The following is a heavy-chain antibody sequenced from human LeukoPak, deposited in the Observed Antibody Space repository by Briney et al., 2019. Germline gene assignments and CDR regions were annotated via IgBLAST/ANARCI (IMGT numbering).Heavy chain of an antibody. CDR3: ARGYSGSYLY. CDR1: GFSFSSYA. Sequence: GGSLRLSCAASGFSFSSYAMSWVRQAPGKGLEWVSVIYSGGNTYYTNSVKGRFTISRDNSKNTLYLQMNSLRAEDTAVYYCARGYSGSYLYWGQGTLVTVSS. CDR2: IYSGGNT. D-gene: IGHD1-26*01. V-gene: IGHV3-66*01. J-gene: IGHJ4*02.